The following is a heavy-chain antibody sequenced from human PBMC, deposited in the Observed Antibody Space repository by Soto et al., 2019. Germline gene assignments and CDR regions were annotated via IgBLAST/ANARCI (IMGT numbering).Heavy chain of an antibody. CDR3: AREYSSASSFDY. J-gene: IGHJ4*02. V-gene: IGHV4-61*01. Sequence: SETLSLTCTVSGGSVSSGSYYWSWIRQPPGKGLEWIGYIYYSGSTNYNPSLKSRVTISVDTSKNQFSLKLSSVTAADTAVYYCAREYSSASSFDYWGQGTVVTVSS. D-gene: IGHD6-25*01. CDR2: IYYSGST. CDR1: GGSVSSGSYY.